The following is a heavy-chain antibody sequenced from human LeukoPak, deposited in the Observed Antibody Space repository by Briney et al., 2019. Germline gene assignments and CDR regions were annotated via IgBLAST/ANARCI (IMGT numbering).Heavy chain of an antibody. J-gene: IGHJ4*02. CDR1: GFTFSNSA. V-gene: IGHV3-74*01. CDR3: AYDSSGYYDVDY. Sequence: GGSLRLSCAASGFTFSNSAMTWVRQAPGKGLEWVSHINTDGSTTNYGDSVKGRFTISRDNAKNTLHLQMNSLRAEDTAVYYCAYDSSGYYDVDYWGQGTLVTVSS. D-gene: IGHD3-22*01. CDR2: INTDGSTT.